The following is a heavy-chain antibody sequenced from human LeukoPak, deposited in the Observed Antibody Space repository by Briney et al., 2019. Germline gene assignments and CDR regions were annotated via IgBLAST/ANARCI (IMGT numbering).Heavy chain of an antibody. V-gene: IGHV4-39*01. CDR2: IYYGGNT. J-gene: IGHJ3*02. Sequence: SETLSPTCTVSGGSISSSSYYWGWIRQPPGEGLGWIGSIYYGGNTYYNPSLKSRVTMSVDTSKNQFSLKLSSVTAADTAVYYCARHDSSGPYNAFDIWGQGTMVTVSS. CDR1: GGSISSSSYY. D-gene: IGHD3-22*01. CDR3: ARHDSSGPYNAFDI.